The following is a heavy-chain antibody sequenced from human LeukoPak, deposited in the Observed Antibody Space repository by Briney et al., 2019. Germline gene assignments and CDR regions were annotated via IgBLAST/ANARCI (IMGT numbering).Heavy chain of an antibody. CDR1: GYAFTSYY. Sequence: ASVKVSCKASGYAFTSYYMHWVRQAPGQGLEWMGIINPSGGSTSYAQKFQGRVTMTRDTSTSTVYTELSSLRSEDTAVYYCARGGGIYCSGGSCPLPFDYWGQGTLVTVSS. CDR2: INPSGGST. J-gene: IGHJ4*02. CDR3: ARGGGIYCSGGSCPLPFDY. V-gene: IGHV1-46*01. D-gene: IGHD2-15*01.